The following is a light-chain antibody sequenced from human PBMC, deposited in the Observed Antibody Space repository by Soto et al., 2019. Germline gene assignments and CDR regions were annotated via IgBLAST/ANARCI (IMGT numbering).Light chain of an antibody. V-gene: IGKV3-11*01. J-gene: IGKJ4*02. CDR3: QQRANWPPLT. Sequence: IVLTQSPATLSLSPGERATLSCRASESIGNYLAWYQQKPGQAPRLLIYDLSNRAAGIPARFSGSGSGTDFALTIISLEPEDFEVYYCQQRANWPPLTFGGGTRVEIK. CDR1: ESIGNY. CDR2: DLS.